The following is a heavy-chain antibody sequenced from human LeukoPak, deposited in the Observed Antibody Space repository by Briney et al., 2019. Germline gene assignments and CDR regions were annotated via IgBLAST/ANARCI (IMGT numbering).Heavy chain of an antibody. D-gene: IGHD1-26*01. Sequence: GRSLRLSCAASGFTFSSYAMHWVRQAPGKGLEWVAVISYDGSNKYYADSVKGRFTISRDNSKNTLYLQMNSLRAEDTAVYYCARAWELEAFDIWGQGTMVTVSS. CDR2: ISYDGSNK. CDR1: GFTFSSYA. V-gene: IGHV3-30-3*01. J-gene: IGHJ3*02. CDR3: ARAWELEAFDI.